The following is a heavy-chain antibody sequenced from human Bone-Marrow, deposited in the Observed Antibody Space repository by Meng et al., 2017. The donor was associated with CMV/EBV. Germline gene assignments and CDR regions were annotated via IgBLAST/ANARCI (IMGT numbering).Heavy chain of an antibody. CDR3: ARDKSISTNYYGSYFEY. J-gene: IGHJ4*02. V-gene: IGHV3-33*01. D-gene: IGHD3-10*01. Sequence: GESLKISCAASGFTFSSYGMHWVRQAPGKGLEWVAVIWYDGSNKYYADSVKGRFTISRDNSKNTLYLQMNSLRAEDTAVYYCARDKSISTNYYGSYFEYWGQGILVTVPS. CDR2: IWYDGSNK. CDR1: GFTFSSYG.